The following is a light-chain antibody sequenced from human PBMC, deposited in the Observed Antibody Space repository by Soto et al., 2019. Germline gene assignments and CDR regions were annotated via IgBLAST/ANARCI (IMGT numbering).Light chain of an antibody. V-gene: IGLV2-14*01. J-gene: IGLJ1*01. CDR1: TSDVGGYNY. CDR2: VVS. CDR3: SSYGSGGTVV. Sequence: QSALTQPASVSGSPGQAIAISRTGTTSDVGGYNYASWHKQHPGKAPEVFISVVSNRPSGVSNRFSGFKSGNTASLTFSGLEAEDEADYYCSSYGSGGTVVFGSGTTLAVL.